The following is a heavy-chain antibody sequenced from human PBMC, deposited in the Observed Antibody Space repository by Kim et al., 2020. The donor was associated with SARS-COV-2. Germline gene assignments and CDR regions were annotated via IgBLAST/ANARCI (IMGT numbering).Heavy chain of an antibody. D-gene: IGHD3-10*01. CDR3: AREGITMVRDGGMDV. Sequence: VSVKSRITITPDTSKNQFSLQLNSVTPEDTAVYYCAREGITMVRDGGMDVWGQGTTVTVSS. V-gene: IGHV6-1*01. J-gene: IGHJ6*02.